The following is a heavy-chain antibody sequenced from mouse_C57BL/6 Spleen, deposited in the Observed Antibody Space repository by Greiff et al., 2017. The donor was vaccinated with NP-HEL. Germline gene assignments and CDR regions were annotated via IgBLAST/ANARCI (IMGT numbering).Heavy chain of an antibody. CDR2: ILPGSGST. Sequence: QVQLQQSGAELMKPGASVKLSCKASGYTFTGYWIEWVKQTPGHGLEWIGEILPGSGSTNYNEKFKGKATFTADTSSNTAYMQLSSLTTEDSAIYYCARVPIYYYYAWFADWGKGTLVTVSA. D-gene: IGHD2-4*01. CDR3: ARVPIYYYYAWFAD. V-gene: IGHV1-9*01. J-gene: IGHJ3*01. CDR1: GYTFTGYW.